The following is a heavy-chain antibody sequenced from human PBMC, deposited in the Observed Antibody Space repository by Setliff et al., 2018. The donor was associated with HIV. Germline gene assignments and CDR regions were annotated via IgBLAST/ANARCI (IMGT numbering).Heavy chain of an antibody. Sequence: GASVKVSCKASGGIFSNYAINWVRLAPGQGLEWMGGIIAIFGTADYAQRFQGRVTITADESTSTAYMELSSLRSADTAVYYCARGDMIAIGGVGPFDYWGQGTLVTVSS. J-gene: IGHJ4*02. CDR1: GGIFSNYA. D-gene: IGHD3-16*01. CDR2: IIAIFGTA. V-gene: IGHV1-69*13. CDR3: ARGDMIAIGGVGPFDY.